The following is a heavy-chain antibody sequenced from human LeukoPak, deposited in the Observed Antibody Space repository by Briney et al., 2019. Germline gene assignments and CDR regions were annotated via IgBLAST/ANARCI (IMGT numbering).Heavy chain of an antibody. D-gene: IGHD3-3*02. CDR1: GGSISSYY. Sequence: PSETLSLTCTVSGGSISSYYWSWIRQPPGKGLEWIGYIYYSGSTNYNPSLKSRVTISVDTSKNQFSLKLSSVTAADTAVYYCAMWHFWSGYFDYWGQGTLVTVSS. V-gene: IGHV4-59*01. J-gene: IGHJ4*02. CDR2: IYYSGST. CDR3: AMWHFWSGYFDY.